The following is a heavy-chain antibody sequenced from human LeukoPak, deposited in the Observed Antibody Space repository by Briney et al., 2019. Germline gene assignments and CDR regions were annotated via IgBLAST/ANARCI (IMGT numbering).Heavy chain of an antibody. D-gene: IGHD3-10*01. Sequence: SETLSLTCTVSGGSISSYHWSWIRQPAGKGLEWIGRTYTSGSLNYNPSLKSRVTMSVDTAKNQFSLKLSSVTAADTAVYYCVRGGYYYGPSDWGQGTLVTVSS. CDR2: TYTSGSL. V-gene: IGHV4-4*07. J-gene: IGHJ4*02. CDR1: GGSISSYH. CDR3: VRGGYYYGPSD.